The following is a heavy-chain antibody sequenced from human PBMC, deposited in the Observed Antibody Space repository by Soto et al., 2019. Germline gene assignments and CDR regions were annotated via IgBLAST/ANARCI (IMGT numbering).Heavy chain of an antibody. CDR3: AKGESSVSARDFDP. J-gene: IGHJ5*02. Sequence: DVQLLESGGDLAQPGGSLRLSCEASGFTFNNYAIAWVRQAPGKGLEWVSGITSSGAAYYADSVKGRFTISRDHSKNTLYLHMNSLRAEDTAVYYCAKGESSVSARDFDPWGQGTLVTVSS. CDR1: GFTFNNYA. V-gene: IGHV3-23*01. D-gene: IGHD3-22*01. CDR2: ITSSGAA.